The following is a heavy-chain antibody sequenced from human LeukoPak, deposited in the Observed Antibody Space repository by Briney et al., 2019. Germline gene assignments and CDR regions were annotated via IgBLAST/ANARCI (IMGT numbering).Heavy chain of an antibody. V-gene: IGHV3-7*02. CDR1: GFNFSSDW. CDR2: IKQDGSEK. D-gene: IGHD2-2*01. CDR3: ARYCSSTSCYYYYGMDV. Sequence: GSLRLSCAASGFNFSSDWMSWVRQAPRKGLEWVANIKQDGSEKYYVDSVKGRFTIYRDNAKNSLYLQMNSLRAEDTGVYYCARYCSSTSCYYYYGMDVWGQGTTVTVSS. J-gene: IGHJ6*02.